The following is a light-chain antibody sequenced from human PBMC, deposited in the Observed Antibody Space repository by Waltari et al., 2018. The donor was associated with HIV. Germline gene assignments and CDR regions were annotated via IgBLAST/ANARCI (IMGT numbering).Light chain of an antibody. J-gene: IGKJ4*01. CDR3: QQYAASPLT. CDR2: GAS. Sequence: DIVLTQSPGTLSLSPGQRATLPCRASQSVRSASLAWYQQTPGQPPRLLIFGASSRAPGIPDRFSGSGAVTDFILTISRLEPEDCAVYYCQQYAASPLTFGGGTRVEIK. CDR1: QSVRSAS. V-gene: IGKV3-20*01.